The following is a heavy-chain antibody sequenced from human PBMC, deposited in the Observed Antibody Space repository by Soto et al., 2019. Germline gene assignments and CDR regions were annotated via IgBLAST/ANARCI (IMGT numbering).Heavy chain of an antibody. CDR1: GYTFTSYD. Sequence: ASVQVSCKASGYTFTSYDINWVRQATGQGLEWMGWMNPNSGNTGYAQKFQGRVTMTRNTSISTAYMELSSLRSEDTAVYYCARGRYCSGGSCSPAVRGYTGWDPWGKEPLVT. V-gene: IGHV1-8*01. CDR3: ARGRYCSGGSCSPAVRGYTGWDP. CDR2: MNPNSGNT. J-gene: IGHJ5*02. D-gene: IGHD2-15*01.